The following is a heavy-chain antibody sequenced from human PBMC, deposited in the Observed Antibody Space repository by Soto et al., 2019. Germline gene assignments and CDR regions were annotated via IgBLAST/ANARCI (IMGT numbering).Heavy chain of an antibody. V-gene: IGHV1-18*01. CDR3: ARDTLIAAAGTYYYYYGRDV. Sequence: ASVKVSCKASGYTFTSYGISWVRQAPGQGLEWMGWISAYNGNTNYAQKLQGRVTMTTDTSTSTAYMELRSLRSDDTAVYYCARDTLIAAAGTYYYYYGRDVWSQGTTVTVSS. CDR1: GYTFTSYG. J-gene: IGHJ6*02. CDR2: ISAYNGNT. D-gene: IGHD6-13*01.